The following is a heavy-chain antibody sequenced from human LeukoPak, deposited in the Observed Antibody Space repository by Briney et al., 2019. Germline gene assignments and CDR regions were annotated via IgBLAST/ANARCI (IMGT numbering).Heavy chain of an antibody. Sequence: SETLSLTCTVSGGSISSYYWSWIRQPPGKGLEWIGYIYYSGSTNYNPSLKSRVTISVDTSKNQFSLKLSSVAAADTAVYYCARGRYSYGNAGVYYYGMNVWGQGTTVTVSS. CDR3: ARGRYSYGNAGVYYYGMNV. D-gene: IGHD5-18*01. CDR1: GGSISSYY. V-gene: IGHV4-59*01. CDR2: IYYSGST. J-gene: IGHJ6*02.